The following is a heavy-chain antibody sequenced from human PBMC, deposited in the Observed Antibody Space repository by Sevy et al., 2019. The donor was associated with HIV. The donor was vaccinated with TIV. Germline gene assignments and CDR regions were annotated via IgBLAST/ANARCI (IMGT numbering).Heavy chain of an antibody. J-gene: IGHJ6*02. CDR3: ARATPIFGGGGATNYYGMDV. V-gene: IGHV3-30-3*01. CDR2: ISYDGSNK. Sequence: GGSLRLSCAASGFTFSSYAMHWVRQAPGKGLEWVAVISYDGSNKYYAHSVKGRFTISRDNSKNTLYLQMNSLRAEDTAVYYCARATPIFGGGGATNYYGMDVWGQGTTVTVSS. D-gene: IGHD3-10*01. CDR1: GFTFSSYA.